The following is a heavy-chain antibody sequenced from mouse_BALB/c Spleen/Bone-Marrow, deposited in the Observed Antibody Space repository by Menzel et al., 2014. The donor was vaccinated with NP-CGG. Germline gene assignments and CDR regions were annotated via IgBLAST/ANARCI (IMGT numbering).Heavy chain of an antibody. Sequence: VQLKESGPELVKPGASVEISFKASGYSFTCYFMNWVMQSHGKSLEWIGRINPYNGDTFYNQKFKGKATLTVDKSSSTAHMELRSLASEDSAVYYCAREGGYYYGSSPYFDVWGAGTTVTVSS. CDR2: INPYNGDT. D-gene: IGHD1-1*01. V-gene: IGHV1-20*02. CDR3: AREGGYYYGSSPYFDV. J-gene: IGHJ1*01. CDR1: GYSFTCYF.